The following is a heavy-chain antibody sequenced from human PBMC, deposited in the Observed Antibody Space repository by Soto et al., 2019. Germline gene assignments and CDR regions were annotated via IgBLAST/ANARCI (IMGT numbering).Heavy chain of an antibody. Sequence: SETLSLTCTVSGGSISSGAYYWSWIRQHPGKGLEWIGYIDYSGSTYYNPSLKSRVTISVDTSKNQFYLKLSYVTAADTAVYYCARQMSNWFDPWGQGTLVTVSS. CDR2: IDYSGST. V-gene: IGHV4-31*03. CDR3: ARQMSNWFDP. CDR1: GGSISSGAYY. J-gene: IGHJ5*02.